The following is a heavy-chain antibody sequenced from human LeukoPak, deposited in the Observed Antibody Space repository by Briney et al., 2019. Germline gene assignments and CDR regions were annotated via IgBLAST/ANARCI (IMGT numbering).Heavy chain of an antibody. Sequence: PSETLSLTCTVSVGSISGYFWNWIRQPPGKGLEWIGYTLYSGSTNFNPSLKTRVTMSVDTSKNQISLKLSSVTAADTAVYYCARYESGRGKAKFDYWGQGTLVSVSS. J-gene: IGHJ4*02. CDR1: VGSISGYF. CDR2: TLYSGST. D-gene: IGHD3-3*01. V-gene: IGHV4-59*01. CDR3: ARYESGRGKAKFDY.